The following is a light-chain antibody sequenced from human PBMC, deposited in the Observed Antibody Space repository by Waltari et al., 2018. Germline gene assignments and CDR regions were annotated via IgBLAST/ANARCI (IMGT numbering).Light chain of an antibody. CDR3: QQYGSAPWT. Sequence: EIVLTQSPCTLSLSPGARATLSCRASQSVSSSYLAWYQQKPGQRPRVLINGASNRATGSPDRFSGSGSGTDFTLTISRLEPEDFAVYCCQQYGSAPWTFGQGTKVEIK. V-gene: IGKV3-20*01. CDR2: GAS. CDR1: QSVSSSY. J-gene: IGKJ1*01.